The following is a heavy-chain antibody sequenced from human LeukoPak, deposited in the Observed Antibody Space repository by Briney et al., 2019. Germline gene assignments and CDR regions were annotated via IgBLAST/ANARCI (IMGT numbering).Heavy chain of an antibody. Sequence: SETLSLTCSVSGGSVNNYYWSWIRQHPGKGLEWIGYIYYTGSTNYNPSLTSRVTLSVDTSKNQFSLRLNSVTAADTAVYYCARDGYDFFDLWGQGILVTVSS. D-gene: IGHD5-12*01. J-gene: IGHJ4*02. V-gene: IGHV4-59*02. CDR3: ARDGYDFFDL. CDR1: GGSVNNYY. CDR2: IYYTGST.